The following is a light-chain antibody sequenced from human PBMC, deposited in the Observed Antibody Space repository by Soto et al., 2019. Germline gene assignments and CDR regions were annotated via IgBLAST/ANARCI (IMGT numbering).Light chain of an antibody. Sequence: DIVLTQAPLSSPVTLGQPASISCRSRHSLVHSDGNTYLSWLHQRPGQPSRLLIFKISKRFSGVPDRFSGSGAGTDFTLAITRVEAEDVGVYYCMQATHSPWAFGQGTKVEIK. CDR1: HSLVHSDGNTY. CDR3: MQATHSPWA. J-gene: IGKJ1*01. CDR2: KIS. V-gene: IGKV2-24*01.